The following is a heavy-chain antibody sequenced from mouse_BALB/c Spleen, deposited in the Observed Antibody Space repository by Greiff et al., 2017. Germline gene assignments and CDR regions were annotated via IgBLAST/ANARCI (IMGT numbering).Heavy chain of an antibody. V-gene: IGHV1-4*02. D-gene: IGHD2-12*01. CDR1: GYTFTSYT. J-gene: IGHJ4*01. Sequence: VQLQQSAAELVKPGASVKLSCTASGYTFTSYTMHWVKQRPGQGLEWIGCIDPSNGYTEYNPKFQDKTTMTADKSSSTAYMQLSSLTSEDTAVYYCARYDSTDGLAYWGQGTPVTVS. CDR2: IDPSNGYT. CDR3: ARYDSTDGLAY.